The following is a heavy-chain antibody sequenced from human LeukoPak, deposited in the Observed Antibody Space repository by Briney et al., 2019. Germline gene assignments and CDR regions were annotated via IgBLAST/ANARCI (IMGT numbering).Heavy chain of an antibody. Sequence: SETLSLTCTVSGGSISSYYWSWIRQPPGKGLEYIGSIYYTGSTYYNPSPKSRVTISVDTPKNQLSLKLTSVTAADTAVYYCATSQYSIAATDGWFDPWGQGVLVTVSS. CDR1: GGSISSYY. D-gene: IGHD6-13*01. V-gene: IGHV4-59*05. CDR3: ATSQYSIAATDGWFDP. J-gene: IGHJ5*02. CDR2: IYYTGST.